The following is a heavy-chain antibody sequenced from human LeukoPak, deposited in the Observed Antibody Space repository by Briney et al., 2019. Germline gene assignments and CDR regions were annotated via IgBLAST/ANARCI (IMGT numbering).Heavy chain of an antibody. CDR3: ARLTKNDSGSFRFGKKKRGYMDV. Sequence: SETLSLTCAVYGGSFSGYYWSWIRQPPGKGLEWIGYIYYSGSTNYNPSLKSRVTISVDTSKNQFSLTLSSVTAADTAVYYCARLTKNDSGSFRFGKKKRGYMDVWGKGTTVTISS. J-gene: IGHJ6*03. V-gene: IGHV4-34*01. CDR1: GGSFSGYY. D-gene: IGHD3-10*01. CDR2: IYYSGST.